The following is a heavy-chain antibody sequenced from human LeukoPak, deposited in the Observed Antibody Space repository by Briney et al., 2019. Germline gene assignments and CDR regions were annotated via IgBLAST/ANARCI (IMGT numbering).Heavy chain of an antibody. D-gene: IGHD2-2*01. CDR2: VTASAGNT. CDR3: ARGVVPAAMRYWYFDL. CDR1: GFTFSSYA. J-gene: IGHJ2*01. Sequence: GGSLRLSCAASGFTFSSYAMSWVRQAPGKGLEWVSAVTASAGNTYYADSVKGRSTISRDNSKNTLYLQMNSLRAEDTAVYYCARGVVPAAMRYWYFDLWGRGTLVTVSS. V-gene: IGHV3-23*01.